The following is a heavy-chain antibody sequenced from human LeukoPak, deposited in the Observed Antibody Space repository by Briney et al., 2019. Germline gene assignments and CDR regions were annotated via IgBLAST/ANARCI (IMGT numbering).Heavy chain of an antibody. CDR1: GYTFTSYA. V-gene: IGHV1-3*01. CDR3: ARDPQYYYYYGMDA. CDR2: INAGNGNT. J-gene: IGHJ6*02. Sequence: ASVKVSCKASGYTFTSYAMHWVRQAPGQRLEWMGWINAGNGNTKYSQKFQGRVTITRDTSASTAYMELSSLRSEDTAVYYCARDPQYYYYYGMDAWGQGTTVTVSS.